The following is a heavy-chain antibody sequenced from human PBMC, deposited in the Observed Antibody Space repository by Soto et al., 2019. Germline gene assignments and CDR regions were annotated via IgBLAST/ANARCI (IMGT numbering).Heavy chain of an antibody. D-gene: IGHD2-15*01. Sequence: QVQLVQSGAEVKKPGASVKVSCKASGYTFTSYDINWVRQATGQGLEWMGWMNPNSGNTGYAQKFKGRVTMTRNTSISTAYMELSSLRSEDTAVYYCARGKLGYCSGGSCYPYYYYYYGMDVWGQGTTVTVSS. J-gene: IGHJ6*02. V-gene: IGHV1-8*01. CDR3: ARGKLGYCSGGSCYPYYYYYYGMDV. CDR1: GYTFTSYD. CDR2: MNPNSGNT.